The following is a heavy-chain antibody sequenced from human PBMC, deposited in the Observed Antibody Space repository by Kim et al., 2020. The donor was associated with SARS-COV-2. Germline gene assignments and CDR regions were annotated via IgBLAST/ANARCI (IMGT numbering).Heavy chain of an antibody. V-gene: IGHV1-69*02. J-gene: IGHJ4*02. D-gene: IGHD2-21*02. Sequence: SVKVSCKVFGETFSSYNINWVRQAPGQGLEWMGRIIPMVGIPDYAQKFQGRVTITADRSTSTAYLDVSSLTSEDTAVYYCARPAGGFADCLDYWGLGTLVTVSS. CDR3: ARPAGGFADCLDY. CDR1: GETFSSYN. CDR2: IIPMVGIP.